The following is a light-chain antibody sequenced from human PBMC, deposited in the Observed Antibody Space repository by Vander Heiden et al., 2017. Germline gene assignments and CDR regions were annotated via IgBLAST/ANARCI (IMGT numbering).Light chain of an antibody. CDR3: MQPTRSSIT. J-gene: IGKJ5*01. Sequence: ILLTLDPLSIPATFGQPASIACRSSQSLVSNDRNTYLSWFQQRPGQPPRLLIYKISNRFPGVPDRFSGSGAGTDFTLKITRVEAEDVGVYYCMQPTRSSITFGQGTRLEIK. CDR1: QSLVSNDRNTY. V-gene: IGKV2-24*01. CDR2: KIS.